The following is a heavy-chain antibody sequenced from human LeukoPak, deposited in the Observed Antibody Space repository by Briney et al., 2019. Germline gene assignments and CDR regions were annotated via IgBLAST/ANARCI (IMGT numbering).Heavy chain of an antibody. CDR1: GFTFSSYW. V-gene: IGHV3-7*01. Sequence: GGSLRLSCAASGFTFSSYWMTWVRQAPGKGLEWVANIKQDGSDKYYVDSVKGRFSISRDNAKNSLYLQMNSLRAEDTAVYYCAREPYYYDSSGHDYWGQGALVTVSS. J-gene: IGHJ4*02. CDR2: IKQDGSDK. D-gene: IGHD3-22*01. CDR3: AREPYYYDSSGHDY.